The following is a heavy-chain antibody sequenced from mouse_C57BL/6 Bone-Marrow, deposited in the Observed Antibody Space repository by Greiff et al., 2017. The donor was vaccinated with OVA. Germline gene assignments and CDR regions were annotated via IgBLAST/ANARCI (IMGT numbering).Heavy chain of an antibody. CDR3: ARYDYYGSSYVSFAY. V-gene: IGHV7-1*01. D-gene: IGHD1-1*01. CDR1: GFTFSDFY. J-gene: IGHJ3*01. CDR2: SRNKANDYTT. Sequence: EVHLVDSGGGLVQSGRSLRLSCATSGFTFSDFYMEWVRQAPGKGLEWIAASRNKANDYTTEYSASVKGRFIVSRDTSQSILYLQLNALRAEDTAIYYCARYDYYGSSYVSFAYWGQGTLVTVSA.